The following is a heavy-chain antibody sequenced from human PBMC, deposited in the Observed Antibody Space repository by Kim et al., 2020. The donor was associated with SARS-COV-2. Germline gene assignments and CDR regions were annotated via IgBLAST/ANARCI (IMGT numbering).Heavy chain of an antibody. D-gene: IGHD5-12*01. Sequence: GGSLRLSCAASGFTFSSYAMHWVRQAPGKGLEWVAVISYDGSNKYYADSVKGRFTISRDNSKNTLYLQMNSLRAEDTAVYYCARDRGPLYEGNYYYYYGMDVWGQGTTVTVSS. J-gene: IGHJ6*02. CDR1: GFTFSSYA. CDR3: ARDRGPLYEGNYYYYYGMDV. CDR2: ISYDGSNK. V-gene: IGHV3-30-3*01.